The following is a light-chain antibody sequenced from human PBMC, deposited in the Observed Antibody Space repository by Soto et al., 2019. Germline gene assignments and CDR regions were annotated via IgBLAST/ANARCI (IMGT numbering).Light chain of an antibody. Sequence: DIQMTQSPSSLSASLGDRVTITCRASQSINNYLNWYQQEEGKAPKLLIYAATSLQSGVPSRFSGSASGTEFTLTISSLQPGDFATYYWQQSYNSPYTFGLGTKLEIK. CDR3: QQSYNSPYT. V-gene: IGKV1-39*01. CDR2: AAT. CDR1: QSINNY. J-gene: IGKJ2*01.